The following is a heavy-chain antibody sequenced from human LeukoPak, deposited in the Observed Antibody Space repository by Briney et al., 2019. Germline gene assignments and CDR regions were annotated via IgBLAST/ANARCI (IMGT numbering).Heavy chain of an antibody. CDR3: AKDISSQLSRTKYYFDY. D-gene: IGHD6-13*01. J-gene: IGHJ4*02. CDR1: GFTFGDYA. CDR2: IRSKAYGGTT. Sequence: PPGGSLRLSCTASGFTFGDYAMSWVRQAPGKGLEWVGFIRSKAYGGTTEYAASVKGRFTISRDDSKSIAYLQMNSLRAEDTAVYYCAKDISSQLSRTKYYFDYWGQGTLVTVSS. V-gene: IGHV3-49*04.